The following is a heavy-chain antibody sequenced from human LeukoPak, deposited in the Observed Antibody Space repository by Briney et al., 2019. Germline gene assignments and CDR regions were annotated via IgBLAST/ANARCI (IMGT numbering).Heavy chain of an antibody. CDR3: ARAGNSGWADY. V-gene: IGHV3-9*01. CDR1: GLTFDDFA. Sequence: GGSLRLSCAASGLTFDDFAMHWVRQAPGRGLEWVSGISWNSVNVGYADSVKGRFTISRDNAKNSLYLHMDSLRAEDTAVYYCARAGNSGWADYWGQGTLVTVSS. CDR2: ISWNSVNV. D-gene: IGHD6-19*01. J-gene: IGHJ4*02.